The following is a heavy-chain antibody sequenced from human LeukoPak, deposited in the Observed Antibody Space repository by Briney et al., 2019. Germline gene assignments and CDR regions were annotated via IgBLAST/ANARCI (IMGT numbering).Heavy chain of an antibody. CDR3: ARGGIQVSGIDEFDY. Sequence: GGPLRLSCAAAGFTFIDYDMHWVRQVIGKGLEWVSAIGIRGDTHYSGSVKGRFTISRENAESSLYLQMNSLRAEDTAVYYCARGGIQVSGIDEFDYWGQGTLVTVSS. CDR1: GFTFIDYD. J-gene: IGHJ4*02. CDR2: IGIRGDT. D-gene: IGHD6-19*01. V-gene: IGHV3-13*01.